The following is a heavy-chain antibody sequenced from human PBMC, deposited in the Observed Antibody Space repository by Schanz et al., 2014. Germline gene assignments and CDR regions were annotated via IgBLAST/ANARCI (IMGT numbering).Heavy chain of an antibody. CDR1: GYDFHIYA. J-gene: IGHJ4*02. D-gene: IGHD6-13*01. Sequence: QILLVQPGPEVKKPGASVTVSCKASGYDFHIYAYSWVRQAPGQGPEWMGWINVGNGNMKYSQKFQGRVTITRDTSASTAYMELTSLRFDDTAVYYCARDGVDAAAGGNYWGQGTLVTVSS. CDR2: INVGNGNM. V-gene: IGHV1-18*01. CDR3: ARDGVDAAAGGNY.